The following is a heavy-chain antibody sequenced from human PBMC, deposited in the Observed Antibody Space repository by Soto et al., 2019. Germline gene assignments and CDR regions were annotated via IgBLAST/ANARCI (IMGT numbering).Heavy chain of an antibody. CDR1: GGSISSSSYY. CDR3: ARNKYHSGGPSAY. V-gene: IGHV4-39*01. D-gene: IGHD2-15*01. Sequence: SETLSLTCTVSGGSISSSSYYWGWIRQPPGKGLEWIGSIYYSGSTYYNPSLKSRVTISVDTSKNQFSLKLSSVTAADTAVYYCARNKYHSGGPSAYWGQGTLVTVSS. J-gene: IGHJ4*02. CDR2: IYYSGST.